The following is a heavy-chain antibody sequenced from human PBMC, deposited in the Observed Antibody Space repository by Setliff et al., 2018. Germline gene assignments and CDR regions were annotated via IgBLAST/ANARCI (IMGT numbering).Heavy chain of an antibody. V-gene: IGHV3-7*03. CDR1: GFTFSSLW. CDR3: ARDPNGDYVGAFDP. J-gene: IGHJ5*02. D-gene: IGHD4-17*01. Sequence: GGSLRLSCAASGFTFSSLWMSWVRQAPGRGLEWVANINQDGSAQYYVDSVRGRFTISRDNAKNSLYLQMNSLRAEDTASYYCARDPNGDYVGAFDPWGQGILVTVSS. CDR2: INQDGSAQ.